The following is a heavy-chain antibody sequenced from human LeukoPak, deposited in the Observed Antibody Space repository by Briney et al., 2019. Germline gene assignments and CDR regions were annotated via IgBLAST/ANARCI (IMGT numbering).Heavy chain of an antibody. V-gene: IGHV4-39*01. CDR1: GGSISSSSYY. CDR2: IYYSGST. D-gene: IGHD3-3*01. J-gene: IGHJ6*03. Sequence: SSETLSLTCTVSGGSISSSSYYWGWIRQPPGKGLEWIGSIYYSGSTYYNPSLKSRVTISVDTSKNQFSLKLSSVTAADAAVYYCARLNLRDFWSGYYKYYYYMDVWGKGTTVTVSS. CDR3: ARLNLRDFWSGYYKYYYYMDV.